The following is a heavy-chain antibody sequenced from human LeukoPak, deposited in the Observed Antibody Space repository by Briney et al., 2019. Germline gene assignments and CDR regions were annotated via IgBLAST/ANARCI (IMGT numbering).Heavy chain of an antibody. V-gene: IGHV4-59*11. Sequence: SETPSLACTVSGGSISSHYWSWIRQPPGKGLEWIGYIYYSGSTNYNPSLKSRVTISVDTSKNQFSLKLSSVTAADTAVYYCARTPNYYMDVWGKGTTVTVSS. CDR2: IYYSGST. J-gene: IGHJ6*03. CDR3: ARTPNYYMDV. CDR1: GGSISSHY.